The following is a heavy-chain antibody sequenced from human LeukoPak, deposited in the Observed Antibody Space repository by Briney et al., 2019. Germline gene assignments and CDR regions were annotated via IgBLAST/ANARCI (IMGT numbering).Heavy chain of an antibody. Sequence: PGGSLRLSCAASGFTFSSYEMNWVRQAPGKGLEWVSSISSSSSYIYYADSVKGRFTISRDNAKNSLYLQMNSLRAEDMAVYYCARETTSSGYYVVDYWGQGTLVTVSS. CDR1: GFTFSSYE. CDR2: ISSSSSYI. V-gene: IGHV3-21*01. CDR3: ARETTSSGYYVVDY. D-gene: IGHD3-22*01. J-gene: IGHJ4*02.